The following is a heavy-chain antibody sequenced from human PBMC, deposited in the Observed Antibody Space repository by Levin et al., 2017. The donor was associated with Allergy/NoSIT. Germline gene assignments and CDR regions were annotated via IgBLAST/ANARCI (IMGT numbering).Heavy chain of an antibody. J-gene: IGHJ2*01. CDR2: IHNSGDT. Sequence: NPSETLSLTCTVSGGSISILYWGWIRQPAGKGLEWVGLIHNSGDTKNNPSLKSRVTMSVDTSLNQFSLRLTSVSAADTAVYYCARAPARSNWYFDLWGRGTPVTVSS. CDR3: ARAPARSNWYFDL. D-gene: IGHD2-2*01. V-gene: IGHV4-4*07. CDR1: GGSISILY.